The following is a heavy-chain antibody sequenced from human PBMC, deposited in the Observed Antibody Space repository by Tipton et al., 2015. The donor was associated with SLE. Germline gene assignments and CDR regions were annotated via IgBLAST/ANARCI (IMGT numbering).Heavy chain of an antibody. Sequence: TLSLTCTVSGGSISSGSYYWSWIRQPAGKGLEWIGHIYTSGSTNYNPSLKSRVTISVDTSKNQFSLKLSSVTAADTAVYYCARDIAAAGTYYFDYWGQGTLVTVSS. CDR1: GGSISSGSYY. J-gene: IGHJ4*02. D-gene: IGHD6-13*01. CDR3: ARDIAAAGTYYFDY. V-gene: IGHV4-61*09. CDR2: IYTSGST.